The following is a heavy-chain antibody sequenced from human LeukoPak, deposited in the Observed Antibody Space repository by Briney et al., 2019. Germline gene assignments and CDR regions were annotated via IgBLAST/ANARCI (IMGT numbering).Heavy chain of an antibody. Sequence: GGSLRLSCAASGFTFSSYWMSWVRQAPGKGQEWVANVKQDGSETYYVDSVRGRFTISRDNAQNSLYLQMNSLRAEDTAVYYCARVFGAGGYDFGYWGQGTLVTVSS. D-gene: IGHD5-12*01. CDR1: GFTFSSYW. CDR3: ARVFGAGGYDFGY. V-gene: IGHV3-7*02. J-gene: IGHJ4*02. CDR2: VKQDGSET.